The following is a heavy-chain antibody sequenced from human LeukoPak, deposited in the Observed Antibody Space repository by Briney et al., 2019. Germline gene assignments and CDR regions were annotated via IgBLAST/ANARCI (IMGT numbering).Heavy chain of an antibody. CDR3: ARGLVGAAIGIDY. CDR2: INPNSGGT. D-gene: IGHD2-15*01. CDR1: GYTFTGYY. V-gene: IGHV1-2*04. J-gene: IGHJ4*02. Sequence: ASVKVSCKASGYTFTGYYMHWVRQAPGQGLEWMGWINPNSGGTNYAQKFQGWVTMTRDTSISTAYMELSRLRPDDTAVYYCARGLVGAAIGIDYWGQGTLVTVSS.